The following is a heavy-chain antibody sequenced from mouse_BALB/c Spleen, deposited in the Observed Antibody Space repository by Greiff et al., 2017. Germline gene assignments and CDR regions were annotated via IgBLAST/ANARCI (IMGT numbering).Heavy chain of an antibody. CDR2: ISNGGGST. V-gene: IGHV5-12-2*01. CDR1: GFTFSSYT. Sequence: DVQLVESGGGLVQPGGSLKLSCAASGFTFSSYTMSWVRQTPEKRLEWVAYISNGGGSTYYPDTVKGRFTISRDNAKNTLYLQMSSLKSEDTAMYYCARPGGNYRYYAMDYWGQGTSVTVSS. CDR3: ARPGGNYRYYAMDY. J-gene: IGHJ4*01. D-gene: IGHD2-1*01.